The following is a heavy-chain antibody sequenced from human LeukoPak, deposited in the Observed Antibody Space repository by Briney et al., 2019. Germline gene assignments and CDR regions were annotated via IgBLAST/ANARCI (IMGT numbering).Heavy chain of an antibody. V-gene: IGHV4-34*01. CDR2: INHSGST. CDR1: GGSFSGYY. Sequence: SETLSLTCAVYGGSFSGYYWSWIRQPPGKGLEWIGEINHSGSTNYNPSLKSRVTISVDTSKNQFSLRLSSVTAADTAVYYCARGEGGCSSTSCYATRWGQGTLVTVSS. CDR3: ARGEGGCSSTSCYATR. D-gene: IGHD2-2*01. J-gene: IGHJ4*02.